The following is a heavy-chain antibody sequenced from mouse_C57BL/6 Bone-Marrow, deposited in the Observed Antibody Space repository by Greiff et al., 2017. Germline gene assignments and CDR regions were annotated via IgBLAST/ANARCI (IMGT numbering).Heavy chain of an antibody. D-gene: IGHD2-5*01. J-gene: IGHJ4*01. CDR1: GYTFTSYT. CDR2: INPSSGYT. CDR3: ARAYYSNLYAMDY. Sequence: QVQLQQSGAELARPGASVKMSCKASGYTFTSYTMHWVKQRPGQGLEWIGYINPSSGYTKYNQKFKDKATLTADKSSSTAYMQLSSLTSEDSADYYSARAYYSNLYAMDYWGQGTSATASS. V-gene: IGHV1-4*01.